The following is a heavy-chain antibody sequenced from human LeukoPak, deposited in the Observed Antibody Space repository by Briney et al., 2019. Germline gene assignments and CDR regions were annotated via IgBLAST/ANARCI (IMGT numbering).Heavy chain of an antibody. CDR3: TTQHSSSWPRVFDY. D-gene: IGHD6-13*01. V-gene: IGHV3-15*01. CDR1: GFTFSNAW. CDR2: IKSKTDGGTT. J-gene: IGHJ4*02. Sequence: GGSLRLSCAASGFTFSNAWMSWVRQAPGKGLEWVGRIKSKTDGGTTDYAAPVKGRFTISRDDSKNTLYLQVNSLKTEDTAVYYCTTQHSSSWPRVFDYWGQGTLVTVSS.